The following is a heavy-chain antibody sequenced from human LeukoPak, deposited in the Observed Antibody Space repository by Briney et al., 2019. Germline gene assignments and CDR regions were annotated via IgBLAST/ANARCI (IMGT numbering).Heavy chain of an antibody. V-gene: IGHV1-2*02. CDR1: GYTFTGYY. D-gene: IGHD3-22*01. CDR2: INPNSGGT. J-gene: IGHJ4*02. CDR3: ARGPSYDSSGYY. Sequence: ASVKVSCKASGYTFTGYYMHWVRQAPGQGLEWMGWINPNSGGTNYAQKLQGRVTMTTDTSTSTAYMELRSLRSDDTAVYYCARGPSYDSSGYYWGQGTLVTVSS.